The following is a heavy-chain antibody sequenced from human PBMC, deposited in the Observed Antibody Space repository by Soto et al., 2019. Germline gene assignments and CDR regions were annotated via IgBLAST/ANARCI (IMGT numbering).Heavy chain of an antibody. V-gene: IGHV3-30-3*01. Sequence: GGSLRLSCVASGFSLANYPMNWVRQTPGKGLEWVAVISYDGSNKYYADSVKGRFTISRDNSKNTLYLQMNSLRAEGTAMYYCARDRRITIFGVVPHPXMDVWGQGTTVTVSS. D-gene: IGHD3-3*01. CDR3: ARDRRITIFGVVPHPXMDV. CDR2: ISYDGSNK. CDR1: GFSLANYP. J-gene: IGHJ6*02.